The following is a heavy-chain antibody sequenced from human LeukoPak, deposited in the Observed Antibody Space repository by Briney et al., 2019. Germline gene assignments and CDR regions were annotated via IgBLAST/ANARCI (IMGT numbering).Heavy chain of an antibody. J-gene: IGHJ4*02. CDR1: GFTFSSYS. Sequence: GGSLRLSCAASGFTFSSYSMNWVRQATGKGLEWVSAIGTAGDTYYPGSVKGRFTISRENAKNSLYLQMNSLRAGNTAVYYCARGLLGYCSSTSCYDSPNFDYWGQGTLVTVSS. CDR2: IGTAGDT. D-gene: IGHD2-2*01. V-gene: IGHV3-13*01. CDR3: ARGLLGYCSSTSCYDSPNFDY.